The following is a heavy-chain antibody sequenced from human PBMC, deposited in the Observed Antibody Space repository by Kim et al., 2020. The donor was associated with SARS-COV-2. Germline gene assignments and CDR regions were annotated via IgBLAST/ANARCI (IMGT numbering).Heavy chain of an antibody. Sequence: SVKSRFTISGDNAKNSLDLQMNSLRAEDTAVYYCARDYSRRGGGSGSFDYWGQGTLVTVSS. D-gene: IGHD3-10*01. V-gene: IGHV3-21*01. CDR3: ARDYSRRGGGSGSFDY. J-gene: IGHJ4*02.